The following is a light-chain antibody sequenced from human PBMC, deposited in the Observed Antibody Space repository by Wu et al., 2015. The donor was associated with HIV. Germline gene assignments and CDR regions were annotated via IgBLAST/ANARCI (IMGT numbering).Light chain of an antibody. CDR3: QQLNSFPLT. J-gene: IGKJ5*01. V-gene: IGKV1-13*02. CDR2: DAS. Sequence: IRLTQSPSSLSASIGDRVNITCRASQDIFTYLAWYQQTPGKAPRVLIYDASTLQSGVSSRFIGSGSGAHFTLTISGLQREDFAVYFCQQLNSFPLTFGQGSRLEI. CDR1: QDIFTY.